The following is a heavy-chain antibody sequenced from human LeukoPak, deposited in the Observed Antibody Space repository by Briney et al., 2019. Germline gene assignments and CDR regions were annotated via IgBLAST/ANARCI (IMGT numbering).Heavy chain of an antibody. CDR3: ARSRTTMIRGSPNWSFDY. V-gene: IGHV4-59*01. CDR2: IYYTGST. CDR1: GGSINNYY. J-gene: IGHJ4*02. D-gene: IGHD3-10*01. Sequence: KPSENLSLTCIFSGGSINNYYWSLIRQPPGKRLEWIGYIYYTGSTNYNPSLKSRVIISVDTSKNQFSLRLSSVTAADTADYYCARSRTTMIRGSPNWSFDYWGQGILVTASS.